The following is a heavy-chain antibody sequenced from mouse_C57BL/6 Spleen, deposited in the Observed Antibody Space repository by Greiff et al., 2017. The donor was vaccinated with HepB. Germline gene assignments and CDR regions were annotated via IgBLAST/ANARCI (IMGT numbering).Heavy chain of an antibody. CDR1: GYSITSGYY. CDR3: ARRTTFDY. D-gene: IGHD1-1*01. Sequence: DVKLQESGPGLVKPSQSLSLTCSVTGYSITSGYYWNWIRQFPGNNLEWMGYISYDGSNDYNPSLKNRISITRDTSKNQFFLKLNSVTTEDTATYYCARRTTFDYWGQGTTLTVSS. V-gene: IGHV3-6*01. J-gene: IGHJ2*01. CDR2: ISYDGSN.